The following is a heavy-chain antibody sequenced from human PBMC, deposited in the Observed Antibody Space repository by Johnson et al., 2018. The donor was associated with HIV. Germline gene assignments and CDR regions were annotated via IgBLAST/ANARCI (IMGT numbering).Heavy chain of an antibody. CDR2: ISFDGGAI. J-gene: IGHJ3*02. D-gene: IGHD3-10*01. CDR1: GFTFSNAW. CDR3: ARDRLLWFRELWPHDAFDI. V-gene: IGHV3-30-3*01. Sequence: QVQLVESGGGSVKSGGSLRVSCAASGFTFSNAWMSWVRQAPGKGLEWVAVISFDGGAIYYADSVEGRFTISRDNSRDTLSLQMNSLRVEDTALYYCARDRLLWFRELWPHDAFDIWGQGTMVTVSS.